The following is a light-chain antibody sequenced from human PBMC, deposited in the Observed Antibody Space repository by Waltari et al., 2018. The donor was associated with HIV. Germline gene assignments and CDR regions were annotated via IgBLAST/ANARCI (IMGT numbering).Light chain of an antibody. CDR2: KVS. J-gene: IGKJ1*01. Sequence: VGMTQSRLSLPVTLGQPASNSGRSSQSLVHSDGNTYLNWFQQRPGQPPRRLIYKVSNRDSGVPARFSGSLPVTDFTLKISRVEAADVVVYYCMQGTHWPPWTFGQGTKVEIK. CDR3: MQGTHWPPWT. V-gene: IGKV2-30*02. CDR1: QSLVHSDGNTY.